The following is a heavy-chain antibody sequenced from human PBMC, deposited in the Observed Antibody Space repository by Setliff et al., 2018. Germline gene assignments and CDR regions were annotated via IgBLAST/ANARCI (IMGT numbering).Heavy chain of an antibody. Sequence: SETLSLTCAVSDDSTRNNNYFWAWIRQPPGKGLEWIGFMYHNGDTHYSPSLKSRVSLSVDTSKRQVSPKLNTATAADTAVYYCARGTYANSWARFDFWGRGTLVTVSS. CDR3: ARGTYANSWARFDF. J-gene: IGHJ4*02. V-gene: IGHV4-30-4*08. CDR1: DDSTRNNNYF. CDR2: MYHNGDT. D-gene: IGHD2-15*01.